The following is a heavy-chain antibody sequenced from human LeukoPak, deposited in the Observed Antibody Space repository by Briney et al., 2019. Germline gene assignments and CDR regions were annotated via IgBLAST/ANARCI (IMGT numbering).Heavy chain of an antibody. J-gene: IGHJ6*02. V-gene: IGHV6-1*01. D-gene: IGHD6-13*01. CDR1: GDSVSSNSAA. CDR3: ARDPILVSSSRGFYYYYGMDV. CDR2: TYYRSKWYN. Sequence: SQTLSLTCAISGDSVSSNSAAWNWIRQSPSRGLEWLGRTYYRSKWYNDYAVSVKSRITINPDTFKNQFSLQLNSVTPEDTAVYYCARDPILVSSSRGFYYYYGMDVWGQGTTVTVSS.